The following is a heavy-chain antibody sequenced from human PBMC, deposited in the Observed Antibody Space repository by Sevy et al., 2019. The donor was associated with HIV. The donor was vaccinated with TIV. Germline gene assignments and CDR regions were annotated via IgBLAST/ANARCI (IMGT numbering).Heavy chain of an antibody. D-gene: IGHD6-13*01. CDR3: ARRLAAAGGGNEYFQP. V-gene: IGHV4-39*01. CDR1: GGSINNKAYY. J-gene: IGHJ1*01. CDR2: MSYSGNS. Sequence: SETLSLTCTVSGGSINNKAYYWAWIRQPPGKGLEWIGSMSYSGNSYYNPSLNCRVTISLDTSKNQFSLRLTSVTAADTAVYYCARRLAAAGGGNEYFQPWGQGTLVTVSS.